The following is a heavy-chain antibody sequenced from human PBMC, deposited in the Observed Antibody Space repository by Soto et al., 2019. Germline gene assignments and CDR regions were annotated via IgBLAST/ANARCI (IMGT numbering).Heavy chain of an antibody. CDR3: AKAGANWFDP. CDR2: ISADGGGT. CDR1: GFTFSNYA. V-gene: IGHV3-23*01. D-gene: IGHD3-10*01. Sequence: GGSLRLSCAASGFTFSNYAMSWVRQAPGRGLDWVSTISADGGGTYYPSSVKGRFTISRDNSRDTLYLQMNSLRAEDTALYYCAKAGANWFDPWGQGTLVTVSS. J-gene: IGHJ5*02.